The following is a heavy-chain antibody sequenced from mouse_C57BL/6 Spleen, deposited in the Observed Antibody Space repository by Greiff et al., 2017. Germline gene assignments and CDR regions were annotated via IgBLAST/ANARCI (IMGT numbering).Heavy chain of an antibody. D-gene: IGHD2-5*01. CDR3: ARGGYSNYPWFAY. J-gene: IGHJ3*01. CDR2: IAPEDGDT. CDR1: GFNIKDYY. V-gene: IGHV14-2*01. Sequence: EVHLVESGAELVKPGASVKLSCTASGFNIKDYYMHWVKQRTEQGLEWIGRIAPEDGDTKSAPKFQGKATITADTSSNTAYLQLSSLTSDDTAVYYWARGGYSNYPWFAYWGQGTLVTVSA.